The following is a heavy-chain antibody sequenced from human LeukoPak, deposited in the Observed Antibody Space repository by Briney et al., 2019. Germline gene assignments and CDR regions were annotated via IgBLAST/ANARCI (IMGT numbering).Heavy chain of an antibody. V-gene: IGHV1-18*01. D-gene: IGHD3-22*01. CDR2: ISAYNGNT. CDR3: ARVMAYDSSGYRYYFDY. Sequence: GASVKVSSTGSVYTFITYGISWGRQAPGQGVERMGWISAYNGNTNYAQKLQGRGTITTDTSMSTAYMELRSLRSDDTAVYYCARVMAYDSSGYRYYFDYWGQGTLVTVSS. J-gene: IGHJ4*02. CDR1: VYTFITYG.